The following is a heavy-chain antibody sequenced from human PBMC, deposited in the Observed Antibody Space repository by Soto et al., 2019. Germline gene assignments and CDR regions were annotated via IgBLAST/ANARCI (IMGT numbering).Heavy chain of an antibody. V-gene: IGHV2-5*02. J-gene: IGHJ4*02. D-gene: IGHD3-3*01. CDR1: GFSLTTSGVG. Sequence: QITLNESGPTPVKPRQTLTLTCTFSGFSLTTSGVGVGWIRQSPGKAPEWLALIYWDDDKRYSPSLKSRPTITKDTSKNQVVLTMADLEPADTATYYCAHRVLRTVFGLVTTTAIYFDFWGQGTPVAVSS. CDR2: IYWDDDK. CDR3: AHRVLRTVFGLVTTTAIYFDF.